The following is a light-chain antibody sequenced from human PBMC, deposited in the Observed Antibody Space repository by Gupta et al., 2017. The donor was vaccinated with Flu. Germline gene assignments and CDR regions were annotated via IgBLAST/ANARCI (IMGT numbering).Light chain of an antibody. J-gene: IGLJ2*01. CDR3: QVWDSSSDNSVV. CDR2: DDR. V-gene: IGLV3-21*02. Sequence: SYVLTQPPSGSVAPGQTARITCGGNNIGSKSVHWYQQKPGQAPVLVVYDDRVRPSGTPERFSCSNSGNTATLTISRVDAGDEADYYCQVWDSSSDNSVVFGGGTKLTVL. CDR1: NIGSKS.